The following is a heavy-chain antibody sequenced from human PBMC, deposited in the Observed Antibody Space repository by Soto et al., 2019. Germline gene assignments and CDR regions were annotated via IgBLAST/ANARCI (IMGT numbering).Heavy chain of an antibody. CDR1: GVSVSSDRNY. CDR2: IYYSGST. D-gene: IGHD3-22*01. CDR3: ARLGGYYQAFDQ. Sequence: PDTLSLTCSVSGVSVSSDRNYWILIRQPPGKGLEWIGYIYYSGSTYYNPSLKSRVTISVDTSKNQFSLNLTSVTAADTAVYYCARLGGYYQAFDQWG. V-gene: IGHV4-61*01. J-gene: IGHJ4*01.